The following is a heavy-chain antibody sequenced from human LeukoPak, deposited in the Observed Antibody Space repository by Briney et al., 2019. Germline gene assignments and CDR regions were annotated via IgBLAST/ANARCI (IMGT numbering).Heavy chain of an antibody. J-gene: IGHJ4*02. V-gene: IGHV1-2*02. D-gene: IGHD2-21*01. CDR3: ARDWGGASSPVDY. Sequence: ASVKVSCKASGYTFTSYAMNWVRQAPGQGLEWMGWINPNSGGTNYAQKFQGRVTMTRDTSISTAYMELSRLRSDDTAVYYCARDWGGASSPVDYWGQGTLVTVSS. CDR2: INPNSGGT. CDR1: GYTFTSYA.